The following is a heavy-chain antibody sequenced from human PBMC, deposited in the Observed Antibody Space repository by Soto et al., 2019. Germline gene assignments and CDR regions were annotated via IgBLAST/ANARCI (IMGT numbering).Heavy chain of an antibody. V-gene: IGHV4-34*01. Sequence: PSETLSLTCAVYGGSFSCYYWSWIRQPPGKGLEWIGEINHSGSTNYNPSLKSRVTISVDTSKNQFSLKLSSVTAADTAVYYCARQMGRRYSSSWYGYYYGMDVWGQGTTVTVSS. CDR1: GGSFSCYY. CDR2: INHSGST. J-gene: IGHJ6*02. CDR3: ARQMGRRYSSSWYGYYYGMDV. D-gene: IGHD6-13*01.